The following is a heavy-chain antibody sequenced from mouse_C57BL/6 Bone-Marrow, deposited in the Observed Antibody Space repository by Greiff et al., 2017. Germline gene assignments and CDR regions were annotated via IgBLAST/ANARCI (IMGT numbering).Heavy chain of an antibody. CDR2: IYPRSGNT. CDR1: GYTFTSYG. V-gene: IGHV1-81*01. D-gene: IGHD1-1*01. CDR3: ARPSIYSFMDD. J-gene: IGHJ4*01. Sequence: QVQLQQSGAELARPGASVTLSCKASGYTFTSYGISWVKQRTGQGLEWIGEIYPRSGNTYYNEKFKGKATLTADKSSSTEYMELRSLTSEYSAVYFCARPSIYSFMDDWGQGTSVTVSS.